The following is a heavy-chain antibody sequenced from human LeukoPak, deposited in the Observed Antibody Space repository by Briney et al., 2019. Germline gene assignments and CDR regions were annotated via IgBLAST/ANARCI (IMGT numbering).Heavy chain of an antibody. Sequence: GGSLRLSCAASGFAFSNYWMSWVRQAPGKGLEWVANIKQDGSEKYYVDSVKGRFTISRDNAKNSLYLQMTSLRAEDTAMYYCVRTDAVAGTCFDYWGQGTLVTVSS. CDR3: VRTDAVAGTCFDY. V-gene: IGHV3-7*01. D-gene: IGHD6-13*01. J-gene: IGHJ4*02. CDR1: GFAFSNYW. CDR2: IKQDGSEK.